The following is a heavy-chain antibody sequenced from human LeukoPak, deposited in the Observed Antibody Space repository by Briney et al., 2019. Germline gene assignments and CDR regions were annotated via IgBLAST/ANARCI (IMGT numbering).Heavy chain of an antibody. CDR1: GYTFTVYY. J-gene: IGHJ3*02. CDR2: FNPNSGDT. V-gene: IGHV1-2*02. CDR3: ESAGWPGGDNGLHM. Sequence: ASVKVSFKASGYTFTVYYIRWVRDGPGQGLEWMGWFNPNSGDTNYAQKFQGRVTMTADTAITTAYMLLRRMKSDDTAVSDCESAGWPGGDNGLHMWSQGTTVTVPS. D-gene: IGHD5-12*01.